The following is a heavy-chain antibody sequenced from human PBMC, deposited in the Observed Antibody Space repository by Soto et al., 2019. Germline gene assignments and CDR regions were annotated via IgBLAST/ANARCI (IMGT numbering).Heavy chain of an antibody. D-gene: IGHD7-27*01. CDR1: GFTVSNNY. CDR3: AKDAETGDDPHYFDY. J-gene: IGHJ4*02. CDR2: ISGSGGST. Sequence: GGSLRLSCAVSGFTVSNNYMSWVRQAPGKGLEWVSAISGSGGSTYYADSVKGRFTISRDNSKNTLYLQMNSLRAEDTAVYYCAKDAETGDDPHYFDYWGQGTLVTVSS. V-gene: IGHV3-23*01.